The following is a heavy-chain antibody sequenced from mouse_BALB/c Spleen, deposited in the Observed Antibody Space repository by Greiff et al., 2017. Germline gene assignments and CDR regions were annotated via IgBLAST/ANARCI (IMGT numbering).Heavy chain of an antibody. CDR3: ARWGLLRGYYFDY. CDR1: GYTFTSYW. CDR2: INPSNGRT. Sequence: QVHVKQPGAELVKPGASVKLSCKASGYTFTSYWMHWVKQRPGQGLEWIGEINPSNGRTNYNEKFKSKATLTVDKSSSTAYMQLSSLTSEDSAVYYCARWGLLRGYYFDYWGQGTTLTVSS. J-gene: IGHJ2*01. D-gene: IGHD2-3*01. V-gene: IGHV1S81*02.